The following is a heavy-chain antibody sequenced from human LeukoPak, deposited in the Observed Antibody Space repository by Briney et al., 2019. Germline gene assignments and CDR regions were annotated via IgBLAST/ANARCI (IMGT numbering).Heavy chain of an antibody. D-gene: IGHD3-10*01. CDR2: IYYSRTT. Sequence: WETLSLTCTVSGGSMSRYYGRWIRQPPGEGVEGIGYIYYSRTTNYTSSLKSPAPISVHTSKNHFSLKLSSVTAADTAVYYCARHRGDYYYYGMDVWGQGTTVTVSS. V-gene: IGHV4-59*08. CDR1: GGSMSRYY. CDR3: ARHRGDYYYYGMDV. J-gene: IGHJ6*02.